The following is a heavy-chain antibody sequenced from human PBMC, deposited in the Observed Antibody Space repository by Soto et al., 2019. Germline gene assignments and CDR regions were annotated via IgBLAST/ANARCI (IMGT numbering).Heavy chain of an antibody. CDR3: ARVGSHNWFDP. CDR1: GFTFSSYS. J-gene: IGHJ5*02. V-gene: IGHV3-21*01. Sequence: EVQLVESGGGLVKPGGSLRLSCAASGFTFSSYSMNWVRQAPGKGLEWVSSISSSSSYIYYADSVKGRFTISRDNAKDSLYLQMNSLRAEDTAVYYCARVGSHNWFDPWGQGTLVTVSS. CDR2: ISSSSSYI.